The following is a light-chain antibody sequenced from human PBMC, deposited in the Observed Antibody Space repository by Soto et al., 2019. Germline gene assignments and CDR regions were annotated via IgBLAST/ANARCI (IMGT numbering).Light chain of an antibody. CDR3: QQYETFSGT. V-gene: IGKV1-5*01. J-gene: IGKJ1*01. CDR2: DAS. CDR1: QSVSGW. Sequence: DIQMTQSPSTVSSSLGDRVTVTFLASQSVSGWLAWYQQKPGEAPKLLIYDASALPRGVPSRFSGSGSGTKFTLTIASLQPDDFATYYCQQYETFSGTFGPGTKVDI.